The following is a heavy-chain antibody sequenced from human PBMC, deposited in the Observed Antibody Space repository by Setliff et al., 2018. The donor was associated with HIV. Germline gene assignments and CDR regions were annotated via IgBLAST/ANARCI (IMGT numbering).Heavy chain of an antibody. J-gene: IGHJ4*02. D-gene: IGHD3-3*01. CDR3: ARSNFWSGFGYGY. CDR2: INPDSGGA. CDR1: GYMFTVHY. Sequence: ASVKVSCKASGYMFTVHYMHWVRQAPGQGLEWMGWINPDSGGANYAQKFQGRVTMTRNTSISTAYMELSRLRSDDTAVYYCARSNFWSGFGYGYWGQGTLVTVSS. V-gene: IGHV1-2*02.